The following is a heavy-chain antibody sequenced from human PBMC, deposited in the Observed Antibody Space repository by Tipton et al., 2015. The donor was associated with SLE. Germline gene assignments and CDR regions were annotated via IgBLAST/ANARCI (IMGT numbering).Heavy chain of an antibody. J-gene: IGHJ4*02. CDR3: ARRRFQSASDS. D-gene: IGHD2-21*01. CDR2: IHYTGRT. V-gene: IGHV4-59*02. Sequence: TLSLTCNVSGASVSSHYWRWIGQPPGKGLEWIGYIHYTGRTHYNPSLESRVTMSVDTSMNQFSLKLFSVTAAYTAVYYCARRRFQSASDSWGQGTVVSVSS. CDR1: GASVSSHY.